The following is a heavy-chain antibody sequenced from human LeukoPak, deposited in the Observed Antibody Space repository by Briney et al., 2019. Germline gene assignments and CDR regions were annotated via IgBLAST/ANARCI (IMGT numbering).Heavy chain of an antibody. CDR1: GFTFSSCW. CDR3: ARVPERYYFDY. Sequence: GGSLRLSCAASGFTFSSCWMHWVRQAPGKGLVWVSRINSDGSSTSYADSVKGRFTISRDNAKNTLYLQMNSLRAEDTAVYYCARVPERYYFDYWGQGTLVTVSS. V-gene: IGHV3-74*01. CDR2: INSDGSST. J-gene: IGHJ4*02.